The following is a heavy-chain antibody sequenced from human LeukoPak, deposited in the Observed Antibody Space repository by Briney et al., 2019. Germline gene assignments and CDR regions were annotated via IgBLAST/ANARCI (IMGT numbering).Heavy chain of an antibody. Sequence: ASETLSLTCTVSGGSIRSNSYYWGWIRQPPGKGLEWIGSIYYSGSTYYNPSLKSRVTISVDTSKNQFSLNLSSVTAADTAVYYCARCLGEYSSSWPFDPWGQGTLVTVSS. CDR2: IYYSGST. CDR1: GGSIRSNSYY. CDR3: ARCLGEYSSSWPFDP. V-gene: IGHV4-39*07. J-gene: IGHJ5*02. D-gene: IGHD6-13*01.